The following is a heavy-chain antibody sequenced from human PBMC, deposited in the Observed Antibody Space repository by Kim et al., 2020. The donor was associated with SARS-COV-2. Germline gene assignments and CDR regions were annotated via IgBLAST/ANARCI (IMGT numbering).Heavy chain of an antibody. V-gene: IGHV3-30*03. Sequence: GGSLRLSCKASGFTLTKYGMHWVRQAPGTGLEWVAFVSYDGSVKYYGETVKGRFTISRDTSKNTLFLQMDSLRAEDTAVYYCTRGAVSGNDALCLWGQGSLVTVSS. CDR1: GFTLTKYG. D-gene: IGHD6-19*01. J-gene: IGHJ3*01. CDR3: TRGAVSGNDALCL. CDR2: VSYDGSVK.